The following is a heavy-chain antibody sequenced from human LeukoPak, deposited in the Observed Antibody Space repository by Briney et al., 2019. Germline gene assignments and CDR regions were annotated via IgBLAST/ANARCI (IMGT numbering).Heavy chain of an antibody. V-gene: IGHV1-69*13. D-gene: IGHD3-22*01. CDR2: IIPIFGTA. CDR3: ARVPSLGYYDPYYFDY. CDR1: GGTFSSYG. J-gene: IGHJ4*02. Sequence: SVKVSCKASGGTFSSYGISWVRQAPGQGLEWMGGIIPIFGTANYAQKFQGRVTITADESTSTAYMELSSLRSEDTAVYYCARVPSLGYYDPYYFDYWGQGTLVTVSS.